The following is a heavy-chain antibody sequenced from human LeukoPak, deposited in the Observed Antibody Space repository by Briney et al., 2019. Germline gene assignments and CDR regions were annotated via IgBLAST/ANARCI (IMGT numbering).Heavy chain of an antibody. Sequence: GASVKVSCKASGGTFSSYAISWVRQAPGQGLEWMGGIIPIFGTANYAQKFQGRVTITADESTSTAYMELSSLRSEDTAVYYCARGTYYDLWSGYYDYYYYGMDVWGQGTTVTVSS. CDR1: GGTFSSYA. D-gene: IGHD3-3*01. CDR2: IIPIFGTA. J-gene: IGHJ6*02. V-gene: IGHV1-69*13. CDR3: ARGTYYDLWSGYYDYYYYGMDV.